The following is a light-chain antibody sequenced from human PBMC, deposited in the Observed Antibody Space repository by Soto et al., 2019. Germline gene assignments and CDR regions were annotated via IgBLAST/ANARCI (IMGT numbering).Light chain of an antibody. CDR3: QQYGSSPRT. V-gene: IGKV3-20*01. Sequence: EIVLTQSPGTLSLSPGERSTLSCRASQSVSSNFLAWYQQKPGQAPRLLIYGASKRATGIPDRFSGSGSGTDFTLTISRLEPEDFAVYYCQQYGSSPRTFGQGTTGDIK. CDR2: GAS. J-gene: IGKJ1*01. CDR1: QSVSSNF.